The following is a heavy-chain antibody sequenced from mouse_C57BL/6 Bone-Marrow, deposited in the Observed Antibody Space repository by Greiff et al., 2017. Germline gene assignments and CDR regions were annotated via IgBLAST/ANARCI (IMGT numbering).Heavy chain of an antibody. Sequence: EVMLVESGEGLVKPGASLKLSCAASGFTFSSYAMSWVRQTPEQRLEWVAYISSGGDYINYADTVKGRFTISIDNARNTLYLQMSSLKSEDTAMYYCTRGDHYYGSTPRFAYWGQGTLVTVAA. J-gene: IGHJ3*01. D-gene: IGHD1-1*01. CDR3: TRGDHYYGSTPRFAY. CDR2: ISSGGDYI. CDR1: GFTFSSYA. V-gene: IGHV5-9-1*02.